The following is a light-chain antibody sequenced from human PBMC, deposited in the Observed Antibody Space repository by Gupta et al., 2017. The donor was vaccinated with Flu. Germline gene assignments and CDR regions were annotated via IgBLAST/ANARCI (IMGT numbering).Light chain of an antibody. V-gene: IGKV1-6*01. CDR1: QDIRND. CDR3: LQDYNYPRT. Sequence: SSLSASVGDRVTITCRASQDIRNDLGWFQQKPGKAPRLLIYAASPLLQHGVPSRFSGSGYGTDFTLTISSLQPEDFATYYCLQDYNYPRTFGQGTKVEIK. CDR2: AAS. J-gene: IGKJ1*01.